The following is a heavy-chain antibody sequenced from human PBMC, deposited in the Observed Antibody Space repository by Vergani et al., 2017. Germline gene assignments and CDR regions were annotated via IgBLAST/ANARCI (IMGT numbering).Heavy chain of an antibody. V-gene: IGHV4-31*03. D-gene: IGHD5-12*01. J-gene: IGHJ4*02. Sequence: QVQLPESGPGLVKPSQTLSLTCTVSGGSISSGGYYWSWIRQHPGKGLEWIGYIYYSGSTYYNPSLKSRVTISVDTSKNQFSLKLSSVTAADTAVYYCARGRKTSGYDGIDYWGQGTLVTVSS. CDR1: GGSISSGGYY. CDR2: IYYSGST. CDR3: ARGRKTSGYDGIDY.